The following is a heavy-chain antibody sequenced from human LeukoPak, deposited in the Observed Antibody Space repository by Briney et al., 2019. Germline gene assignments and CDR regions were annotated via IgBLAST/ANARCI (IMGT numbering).Heavy chain of an antibody. CDR3: ARGGNWAFDY. J-gene: IGHJ4*02. CDR1: GDSISRTSYY. CDR2: IFYSGNT. D-gene: IGHD7-27*01. V-gene: IGHV4-61*01. Sequence: NPSETLSLTCTVSGDSISRTSYYWSWIRQPPGKGLEWIGYIFYSGNTNYNPSLKSRVTISVDMSKDQFSLKLSSVTAADTAVYYCARGGNWAFDYWGQGTLVTVSS.